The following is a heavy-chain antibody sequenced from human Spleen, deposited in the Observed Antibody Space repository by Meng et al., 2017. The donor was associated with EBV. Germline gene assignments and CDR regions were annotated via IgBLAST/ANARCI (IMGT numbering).Heavy chain of an antibody. CDR3: ARVGEDIVVVPAAHTQYYFDY. Sequence: QVQLQQWCAGLLEPSETLSLTCAVYGESLSGYYWSWIRQPPGKGLEWIGEINHSGSTNYNPSLKSRVTISVDTSKNQFSLKLSSVTAADTAVYYCARVGEDIVVVPAAHTQYYFDYWGQGTLVTVAS. CDR1: GESLSGYY. V-gene: IGHV4-34*01. CDR2: INHSGST. J-gene: IGHJ4*02. D-gene: IGHD2-2*01.